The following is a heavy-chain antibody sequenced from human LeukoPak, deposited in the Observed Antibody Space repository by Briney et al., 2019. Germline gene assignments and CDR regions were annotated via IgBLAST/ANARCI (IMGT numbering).Heavy chain of an antibody. J-gene: IGHJ6*02. V-gene: IGHV3-30*18. CDR2: ISYDGSNK. D-gene: IGHD1-26*01. CDR3: AKDHSGSYLYYYYYYGMDV. CDR1: GFIFSSYA. Sequence: GGSLRLSCTASGFIFSSYAMSWVRQAPGKGLEWVAVISYDGSNKYYADSVKGRFTISRDNSKNTLYLQMNSLRAEDTAVYYCAKDHSGSYLYYYYYYGMDVWGQGTTVTVSS.